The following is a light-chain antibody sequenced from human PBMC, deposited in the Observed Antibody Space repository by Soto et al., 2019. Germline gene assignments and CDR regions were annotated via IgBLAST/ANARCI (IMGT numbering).Light chain of an antibody. J-gene: IGKJ2*01. CDR3: QQGHNWPLT. V-gene: IGKV3-15*01. CDR1: QSISSE. CDR2: RAS. Sequence: EIVMTQSPATLSVSPGERATLSCRASQSISSELAWYQQSPGQPPRLLIYRASTRATGVPDRFTGSGSGSDFTLTISGLQSEDFAVYYWQQGHNWPLTFGQGNRLEI.